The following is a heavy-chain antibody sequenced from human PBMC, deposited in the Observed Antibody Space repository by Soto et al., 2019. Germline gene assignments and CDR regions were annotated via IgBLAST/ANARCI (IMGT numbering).Heavy chain of an antibody. CDR3: ARGGDIVVVVAATLHPPFDY. CDR2: IWYDGSNK. Sequence: GGSLRLSCAASGFTFSSYGMHWVRQAPGKGLEWVAVIWYDGSNKYYADSVKGRFTISRDNSKNTLYLQMNSLRAEDTAVYYCARGGDIVVVVAATLHPPFDYWGQGTLVTVSS. V-gene: IGHV3-33*01. J-gene: IGHJ4*02. D-gene: IGHD2-15*01. CDR1: GFTFSSYG.